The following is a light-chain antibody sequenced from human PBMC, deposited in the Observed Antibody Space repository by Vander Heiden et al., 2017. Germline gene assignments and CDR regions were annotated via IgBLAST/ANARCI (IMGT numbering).Light chain of an antibody. CDR2: EVN. Sequence: QSALTQPASVSGSPRQSITISCTGTSSDVGNYNLVSWYQQHPGKAPILMIFEVNRRPSGVSNRFSGSKSGNTASLTISGLQADDEAEYYCCSYAGYSTYVFGTGTRVTVL. CDR3: CSYAGYSTYV. V-gene: IGLV2-23*02. CDR1: SSDVGNYNL. J-gene: IGLJ1*01.